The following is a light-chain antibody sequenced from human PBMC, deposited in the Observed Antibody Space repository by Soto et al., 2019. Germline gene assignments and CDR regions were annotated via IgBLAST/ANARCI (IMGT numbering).Light chain of an antibody. Sequence: DIVLTQSPDSLAVSLGERAKMNCKSSQNILYRSNNKNYLAWYQKKPGQPPKLLISWASSRESGVPERFSGSGSETDFTLTISNVQADDVAVYYWQQYYVVSWTFGQGTRVEI. J-gene: IGKJ1*01. V-gene: IGKV4-1*01. CDR3: QQYYVVSWT. CDR1: QNILYRSNNKNY. CDR2: WAS.